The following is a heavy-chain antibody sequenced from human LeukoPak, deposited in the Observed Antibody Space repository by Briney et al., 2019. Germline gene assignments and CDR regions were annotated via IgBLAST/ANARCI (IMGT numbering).Heavy chain of an antibody. V-gene: IGHV4-61*05. Sequence: SETLSLTCTVSGGSISSSDYYWGWIRQPPGKGLEWIGYIFYSGSTNYNPSLKSRVTISVDRSTNHFSLKLRSVTAADTAVYYCARGAGSHAYAWGQGTLVTVSS. CDR3: ARGAGSHAYA. CDR2: IFYSGST. CDR1: GGSISSSDYY. D-gene: IGHD6-19*01. J-gene: IGHJ4*02.